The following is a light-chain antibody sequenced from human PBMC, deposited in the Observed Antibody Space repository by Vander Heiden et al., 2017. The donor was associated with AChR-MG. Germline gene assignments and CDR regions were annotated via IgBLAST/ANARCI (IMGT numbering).Light chain of an antibody. V-gene: IGKV3-15*01. CDR2: GAS. J-gene: IGKJ1*01. CDR1: QSLSNF. CDR3: QQYNDWPPT. Sequence: EILLTQSPGTLSVSPGERATLSCRASQSLSNFLAWYQQKPGQAPRLLIYGASTRATGVPARFSGSGSRSEFTLTISSLQSEDFAVYFCQQYNDWPPTFGQGTKV.